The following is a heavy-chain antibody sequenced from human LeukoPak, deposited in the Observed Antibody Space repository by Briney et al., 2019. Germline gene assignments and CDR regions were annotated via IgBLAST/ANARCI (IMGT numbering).Heavy chain of an antibody. V-gene: IGHV5-51*01. D-gene: IGHD1-26*01. CDR1: ANSLTSQW. CDR2: MYPGDSDT. J-gene: IGHJ4*02. Sequence: GESLKISCKGSANSLTSQWIGWVRQMPGKGLEWMGIMYPGDSDTRYSPSFEGHVTISADKSITTAYLQWSSLKASDTAMYYCGSGERSYHFDNWGQGSLVTVSS. CDR3: GSGERSYHFDN.